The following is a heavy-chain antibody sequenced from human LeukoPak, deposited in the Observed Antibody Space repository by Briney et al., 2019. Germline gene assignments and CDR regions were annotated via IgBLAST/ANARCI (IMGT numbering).Heavy chain of an antibody. Sequence: GGSLRLSCAASGNYWMHWVRQVPGKGLVWVSHINSDGSWTSYADSVKGRFTISKDNAKNTVYLQTNSLRAEDMAVYYCVSFYETYWGRGTLVTVSS. J-gene: IGHJ4*02. CDR1: GNYW. CDR3: VSFYETY. CDR2: INSDGSWT. V-gene: IGHV3-74*01. D-gene: IGHD2/OR15-2a*01.